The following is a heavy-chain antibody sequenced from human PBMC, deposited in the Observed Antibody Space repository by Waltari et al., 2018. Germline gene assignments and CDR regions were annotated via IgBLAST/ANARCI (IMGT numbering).Heavy chain of an antibody. CDR1: GYTFTSYA. CDR2: INAGNGNT. D-gene: IGHD1-26*01. J-gene: IGHJ5*02. CDR3: ARDGGSYPNWFDP. Sequence: QVQLVQSGAEVKKPGASVKVSCKASGYTFTSYAMHWVRQAPGQRLEWMGWINAGNGNTKYSQKFQGRVTITRDTSASTAYMELSSLRSEDTAVYYCARDGGSYPNWFDPWGQGTLVTVSS. V-gene: IGHV1-3*01.